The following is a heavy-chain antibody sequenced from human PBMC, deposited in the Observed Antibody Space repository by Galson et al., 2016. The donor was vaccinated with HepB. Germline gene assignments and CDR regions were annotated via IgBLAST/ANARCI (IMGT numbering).Heavy chain of an antibody. CDR1: GFRFTDYG. CDR3: ARVQLWSGYEYNYYGMDV. V-gene: IGHV1-3*01. Sequence: SVKVSCKASGFRFTDYGIHWVRQAPGQRLEWVGWINVGNDVPNYAQNLQDRVTISRDTSANTAYMALSSLRSEDTAVYYCARVQLWSGYEYNYYGMDVWGQGTTVIVSS. CDR2: INVGNDVP. D-gene: IGHD3-3*01. J-gene: IGHJ6*02.